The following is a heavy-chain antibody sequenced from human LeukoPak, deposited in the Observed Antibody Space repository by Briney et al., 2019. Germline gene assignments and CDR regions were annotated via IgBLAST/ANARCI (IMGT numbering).Heavy chain of an antibody. V-gene: IGHV1-69*13. D-gene: IGHD6-13*01. CDR3: ARDLRIAAIGYYYYGMDV. CDR1: GYTFTSYG. J-gene: IGHJ6*02. Sequence: SVKVSCKASGYTFTSYGISWVRQAPGQGLEWMGGIIPIFGTANYAQKFQGRVTITADESTSTAYMELSSLRSEDTAVYYCARDLRIAAIGYYYYGMDVWGQGTTVTVSS. CDR2: IIPIFGTA.